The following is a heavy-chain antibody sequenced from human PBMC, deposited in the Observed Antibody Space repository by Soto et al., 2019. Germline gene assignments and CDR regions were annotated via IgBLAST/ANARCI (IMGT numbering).Heavy chain of an antibody. CDR1: GFTFNSYD. J-gene: IGHJ6*03. D-gene: IGHD3-9*01. Sequence: GGSLRLSCAASGFTFNSYDMHWVRQATGKGLEWVSAIGTAGDTYYPGSVKGRFTISRENAKNSLYLQMNSLRAGDTAVYYCARAQPVVRTGYGGYNPRGKNYYYMDVWGKGTTVTVSS. CDR2: IGTAGDT. V-gene: IGHV3-13*01. CDR3: ARAQPVVRTGYGGYNPRGKNYYYMDV.